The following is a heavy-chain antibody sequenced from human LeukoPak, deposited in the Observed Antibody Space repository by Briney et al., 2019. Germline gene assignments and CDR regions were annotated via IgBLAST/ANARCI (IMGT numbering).Heavy chain of an antibody. CDR1: GYTFTSYG. Sequence: GASVKVSCKASGYTFTSYGISWVRQAPGQGLEWMGWISAYNGNTNYAQKLQGRVTMTTDTSTSTAYMELRSLRSEDTAVYYCARAFYGSGSYYPILGAFDIWGQGTMVTVSS. V-gene: IGHV1-18*01. J-gene: IGHJ3*02. D-gene: IGHD3-10*01. CDR2: ISAYNGNT. CDR3: ARAFYGSGSYYPILGAFDI.